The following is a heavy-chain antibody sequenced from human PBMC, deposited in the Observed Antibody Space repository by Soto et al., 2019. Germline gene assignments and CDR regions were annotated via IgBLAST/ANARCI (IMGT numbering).Heavy chain of an antibody. CDR1: GGSFKSGSYS. D-gene: IGHD3-3*01. Sequence: QVQLQESGPGLVKPSETLSLTCTVSGGSFKSGSYSWISIRLPPGKGLVRIGYVYQTGRTSYNPSLNSRVSISMDTSNNQFSLNLDCVTAADTAVYFCARDFAYFDSWGQGTLVTVSS. V-gene: IGHV4-61*01. CDR2: VYQTGRT. CDR3: ARDFAYFDS. J-gene: IGHJ4*02.